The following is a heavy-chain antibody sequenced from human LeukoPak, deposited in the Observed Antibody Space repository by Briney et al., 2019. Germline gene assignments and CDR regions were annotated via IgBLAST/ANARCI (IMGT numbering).Heavy chain of an antibody. CDR3: TRDRPMVRGERRSYYYYYYMDV. D-gene: IGHD3-10*01. Sequence: AGGSLRLSCTASGFTFGDYAMSWVRQAPGKGLEWVGFIRSKAYGGTTEYAASVKGRFTISRDDSKSIAYLQMNSLKTEDTAVYYCTRDRPMVRGERRSYYYYYYMDVWGKGTTVTISS. CDR2: IRSKAYGGTT. CDR1: GFTFGDYA. J-gene: IGHJ6*03. V-gene: IGHV3-49*04.